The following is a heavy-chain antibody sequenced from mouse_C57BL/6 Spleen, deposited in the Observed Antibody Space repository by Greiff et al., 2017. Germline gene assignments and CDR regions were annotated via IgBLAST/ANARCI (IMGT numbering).Heavy chain of an antibody. CDR1: GYTFTSYW. CDR2: IHPNSGST. Sequence: QVQLKQPGAELVKPGASVKLSCKASGYTFTSYWMHWVKQRPGQGLEWIGMIHPNSGSTNYNEKFKSKATLTVDKSSSTAYMQLSSLTSEDSAVYYGARGGGNYVWIAYWGQGTLVTVSA. J-gene: IGHJ3*01. D-gene: IGHD2-1*01. V-gene: IGHV1-64*01. CDR3: ARGGGNYVWIAY.